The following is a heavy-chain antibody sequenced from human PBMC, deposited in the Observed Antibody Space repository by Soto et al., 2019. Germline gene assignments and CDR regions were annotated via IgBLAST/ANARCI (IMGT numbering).Heavy chain of an antibody. CDR3: ASVWGYYFDY. CDR1: GGSISSYY. CDR2: IYYSGST. D-gene: IGHD3-16*01. V-gene: IGHV4-59*01. J-gene: IGHJ4*02. Sequence: QVQLQESGPGLVKPSETLSLTCTVSGGSISSYYWSWLRQPPRKGLEWIGYIYYSGSTKYNPSLKRRVTISVDTSKTQFALKRSSVTAADTAVYYCASVWGYYFDYWGQGTLVTVSS.